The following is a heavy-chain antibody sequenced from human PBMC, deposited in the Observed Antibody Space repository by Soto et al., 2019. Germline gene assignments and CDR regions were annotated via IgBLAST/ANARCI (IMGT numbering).Heavy chain of an antibody. CDR2: MNPNSGNT. Sequence: QVQLVQSGAEVKKPGVSVKVSCKASGYTFTSYDINWVRQATGQGLEWMGWMNPNSGNTGYAQKFQGRVTMTRNTSISTDYMELSSLRSEDTAVYYCARFVHCSGGSCALDDAFDIWGQGTMVTVSS. CDR1: GYTFTSYD. D-gene: IGHD2-15*01. CDR3: ARFVHCSGGSCALDDAFDI. V-gene: IGHV1-8*01. J-gene: IGHJ3*02.